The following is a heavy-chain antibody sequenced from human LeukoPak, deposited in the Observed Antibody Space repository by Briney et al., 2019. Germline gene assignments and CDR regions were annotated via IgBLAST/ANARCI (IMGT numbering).Heavy chain of an antibody. Sequence: AQTLTLTCTVSGVSISSGGYYWSWIPQHPGNGLEWIRYIYYSGSTYYKPSLKSRVTISVDYSKNQFSLTLSSVAAADTGVYDCARCNCDGAIDYWGQGTLVTVSS. CDR3: ARCNCDGAIDY. CDR1: GVSISSGGYY. J-gene: IGHJ4*02. D-gene: IGHD1-1*01. CDR2: IYYSGST. V-gene: IGHV4-31*03.